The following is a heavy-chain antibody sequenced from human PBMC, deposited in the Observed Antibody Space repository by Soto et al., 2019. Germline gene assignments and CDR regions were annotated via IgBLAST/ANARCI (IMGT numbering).Heavy chain of an antibody. CDR1: GGSISSGGYY. CDR3: SRALWGSGDPGDI. Sequence: QVQLQESGPGLVKPSQTLSLTCTVSGGSISSGGYYWSWIRQHPGKGLEWIGYIYYSGSTYYNPSLNRRVIISVDTAKNQCLLKLIPVTAADTAVYYCSRALWGSGDPGDIWGQGTMVTVSS. D-gene: IGHD3-16*01. CDR2: IYYSGST. J-gene: IGHJ3*02. V-gene: IGHV4-31*03.